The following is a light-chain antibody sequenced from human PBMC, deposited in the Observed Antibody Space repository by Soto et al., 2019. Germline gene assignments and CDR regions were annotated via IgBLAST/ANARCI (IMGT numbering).Light chain of an antibody. Sequence: QSVLTQPPSASGTPGQRVTISCSGSSSNIGSNYVFWYQKLPGTAPKLLIYRNNQRPSGVPDRFSGSKSGTSASLAISGLRSGDEADYYCAAWDDSLSGVVFGGGTQLTVL. V-gene: IGLV1-47*01. CDR2: RNN. J-gene: IGLJ2*01. CDR1: SSNIGSNY. CDR3: AAWDDSLSGVV.